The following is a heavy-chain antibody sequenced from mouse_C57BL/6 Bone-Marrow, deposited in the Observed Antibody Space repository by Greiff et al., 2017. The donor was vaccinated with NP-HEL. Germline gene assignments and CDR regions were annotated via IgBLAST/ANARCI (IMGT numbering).Heavy chain of an antibody. CDR3: ARGGSTTVVAHRYWYFDV. D-gene: IGHD1-1*01. V-gene: IGHV1-55*01. J-gene: IGHJ1*03. Sequence: VQLQQSGAELAKPGASVKMSCKASGYTFTSYWITWVKQRPGQGLEWIGDIYPGSGSTNYNEKFKSKATLTVDTSSSTAYMQLSSLTSEDSAVYYCARGGSTTVVAHRYWYFDVWGTGTTVTVSS. CDR1: GYTFTSYW. CDR2: IYPGSGST.